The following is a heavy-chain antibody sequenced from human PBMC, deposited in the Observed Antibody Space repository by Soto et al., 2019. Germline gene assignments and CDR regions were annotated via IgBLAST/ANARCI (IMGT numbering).Heavy chain of an antibody. J-gene: IGHJ6*02. V-gene: IGHV3-13*01. CDR2: IGTDDDT. D-gene: IGHD3-22*01. CDR1: GFTFSTYD. Sequence: GGSVRLACVGFGFTFSTYDMHWVRQNAGKGLEWVSSIGTDDDTYYLDSVRGRFTISREDAKNSLYLQMDSLRAGDTAVYYCARVYYDHSGSPPAGMDVWGQGPMVIVSS. CDR3: ARVYYDHSGSPPAGMDV.